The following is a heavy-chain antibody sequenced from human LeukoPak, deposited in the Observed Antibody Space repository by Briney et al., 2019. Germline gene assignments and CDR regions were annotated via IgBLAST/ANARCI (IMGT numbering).Heavy chain of an antibody. CDR2: ISSSGTYM. CDR1: GITFRTSS. CDR3: ARDLSLYCSGGSCYSLNY. Sequence: PGGSLRLSCTVSGITFRTSSFNWVRQVPGKGLEWVSSISSSGTYMYYSDSVEGRFTISRDNAKNSLYLQMNSLRAEDTAVYYCARDLSLYCSGGSCYSLNYWGQGTLVTVSS. D-gene: IGHD2-15*01. V-gene: IGHV3-21*01. J-gene: IGHJ4*02.